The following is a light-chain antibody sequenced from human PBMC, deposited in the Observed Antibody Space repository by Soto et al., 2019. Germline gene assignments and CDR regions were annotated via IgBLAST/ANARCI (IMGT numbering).Light chain of an antibody. CDR2: GAS. J-gene: IGKJ2*01. Sequence: EIVLTQSPGTLSLSPGERATLSCRASQSVSSNYLVWYQQKPGQAPRLLIYGASSRATGLPDRFSGGGSGTALTLTISRLEPDDFAVYYCQHYGRSPTFGQGTKLEIK. V-gene: IGKV3-20*01. CDR1: QSVSSNY. CDR3: QHYGRSPT.